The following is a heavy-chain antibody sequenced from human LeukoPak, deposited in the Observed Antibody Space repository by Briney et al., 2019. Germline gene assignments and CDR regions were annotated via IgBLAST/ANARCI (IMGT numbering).Heavy chain of an antibody. D-gene: IGHD3-3*02. CDR1: GFTFDDYA. Sequence: PGRSLRLSXAASGFTFDDYAMHWVGQAPGKGLEWVSGISWNSGSICYADSVKGRFTISRDNAKNSLYLQMNSLRAEDMALYYCAKVAKGYYYYYYMDVWGKGTTVTVSS. V-gene: IGHV3-9*03. J-gene: IGHJ6*03. CDR2: ISWNSGSI. CDR3: AKVAKGYYYYYYMDV.